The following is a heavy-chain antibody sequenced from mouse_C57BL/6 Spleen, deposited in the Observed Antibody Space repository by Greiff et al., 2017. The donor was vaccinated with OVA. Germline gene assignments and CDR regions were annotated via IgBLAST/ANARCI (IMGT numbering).Heavy chain of an antibody. Sequence: VQLQQSGPVLVKPGPSVKISCKASGFTFTDYYMHWVKQSHGKSLEWIGLVYPYYGGTSYNQKFKGKATLTVDTSSSTAYMELNSLTSEDSAVYYCARERDYGNYVWYFDVWGTGTTVTVSS. CDR1: GFTFTDYY. CDR3: ARERDYGNYVWYFDV. J-gene: IGHJ1*03. D-gene: IGHD2-1*01. V-gene: IGHV1-36*01. CDR2: VYPYYGGT.